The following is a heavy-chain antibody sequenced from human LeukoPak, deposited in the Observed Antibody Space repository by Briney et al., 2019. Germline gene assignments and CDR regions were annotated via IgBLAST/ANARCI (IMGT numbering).Heavy chain of an antibody. CDR1: GFTFSNHA. D-gene: IGHD3-22*01. CDR2: ISSSSYI. Sequence: GGSLRLSCAGSGFTFSNHAMSWVRQAPGKGLEWVSSISSSSYIYYADSVKGRFTISRDNAKNSLYLQMNSLRAEDTAVYYCGADSSGYVDAFDIWGQGTMVTVSS. CDR3: GADSSGYVDAFDI. V-gene: IGHV3-21*01. J-gene: IGHJ3*02.